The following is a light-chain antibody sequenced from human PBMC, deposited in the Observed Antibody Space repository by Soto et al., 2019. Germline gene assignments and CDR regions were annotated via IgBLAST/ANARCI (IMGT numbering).Light chain of an antibody. CDR2: RID. J-gene: IGLJ2*01. CDR3: QVWDSSTPVV. CDR1: NIASKN. V-gene: IGLV3-9*01. Sequence: SSELTQPLSVSVALGQTARITCGGNNIASKNVHWYQQKPGQAPVLVIYRIDNRPSGIPERFSGSNSGKTATLTITRAQAGDEADYYCQVWDSSTPVVFGGGTQLTVL.